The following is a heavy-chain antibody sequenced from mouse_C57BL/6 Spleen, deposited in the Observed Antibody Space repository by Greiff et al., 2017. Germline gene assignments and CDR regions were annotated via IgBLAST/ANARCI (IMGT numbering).Heavy chain of an antibody. V-gene: IGHV1-54*01. CDR1: GYAFTNYL. J-gene: IGHJ2*01. D-gene: IGHD1-1*01. CDR3: ARRNYYGSSYDDY. CDR2: INPGSGGT. Sequence: QVQLQQSGAELVRPGTSVKVSCKASGYAFTNYLIEWVKQRPGQGLEWIGVINPGSGGTNYNEKFKGKATLTADKSSSTAYMQLSSLTSEGSAVYFCARRNYYGSSYDDYWGQGTTLTVS.